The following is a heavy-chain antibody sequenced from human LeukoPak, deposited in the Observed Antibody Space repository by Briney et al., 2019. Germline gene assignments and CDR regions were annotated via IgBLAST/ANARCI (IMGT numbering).Heavy chain of an antibody. CDR1: EFSVGSNY. V-gene: IGHV3-66*01. CDR2: IYSGGST. Sequence: PGGSLRLSCAASEFSVGSNYMTWVRQAPGKGLEWVSLIYSGGSTYYADSVKGRFTISRDNGNNSLFLEMTSLRADDTAVYYCARGFCSGGTCYRITGTFDVWGHGTMVSVSS. D-gene: IGHD2-15*01. CDR3: ARGFCSGGTCYRITGTFDV. J-gene: IGHJ3*01.